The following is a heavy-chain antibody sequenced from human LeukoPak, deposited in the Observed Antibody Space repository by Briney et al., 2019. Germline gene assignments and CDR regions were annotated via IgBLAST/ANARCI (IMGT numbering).Heavy chain of an antibody. CDR1: GFTVSSNY. CDR3: AKEGGNYYGSGSYYKYFQH. D-gene: IGHD3-10*01. V-gene: IGHV3-53*05. J-gene: IGHJ1*01. CDR2: IYSGGST. Sequence: GGSLRLSCAASGFTVSSNYMSWVRQAPGKGLEWVSVIYSGGSTYYADSVKGRFTISRDNSKNTLYLQMNSLRAEDTALYYCAKEGGNYYGSGSYYKYFQHWGQGTLVTVSS.